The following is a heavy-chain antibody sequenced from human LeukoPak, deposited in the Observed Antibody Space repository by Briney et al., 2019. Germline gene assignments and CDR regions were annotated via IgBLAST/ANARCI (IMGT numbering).Heavy chain of an antibody. Sequence: SETLSLTCTVSGYSISSGYYWGWIRQPPGKGLEWIGSIYHSGSTYYNPSLKSRVTISVDTSKNQFSLKLSSVTAADTAVYYCALANGDYVRFDPWGQGTLVTVSS. CDR3: ALANGDYVRFDP. V-gene: IGHV4-38-2*02. CDR2: IYHSGST. J-gene: IGHJ5*02. CDR1: GYSISSGYY. D-gene: IGHD4-17*01.